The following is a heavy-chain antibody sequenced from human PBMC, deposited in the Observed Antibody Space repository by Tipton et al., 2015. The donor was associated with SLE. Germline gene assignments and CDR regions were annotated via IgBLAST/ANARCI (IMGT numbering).Heavy chain of an antibody. D-gene: IGHD3-22*01. Sequence: TLSLTCAVSGGSISSGGYSWSWIRQPPGKGLEWIGYIYHSGSTYYNPSLKSRVTISVDRSKNQFSLKLSSVTAADTAVYYCARLDYYDSRGNYFDYWGQGTLVTVSS. CDR3: ARLDYYDSRGNYFDY. V-gene: IGHV4-30-2*01. J-gene: IGHJ4*02. CDR2: IYHSGST. CDR1: GGSISSGGYS.